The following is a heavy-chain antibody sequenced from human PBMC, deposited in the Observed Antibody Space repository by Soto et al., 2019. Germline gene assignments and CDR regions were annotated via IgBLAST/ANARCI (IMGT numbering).Heavy chain of an antibody. CDR3: ARPASSAWYDWFDS. CDR2: IYYSGST. CDR1: GGSISSSSYY. D-gene: IGHD6-19*01. J-gene: IGHJ5*01. Sequence: LSLTCTVSGGSISSSSYYWGWIRQPPGKGLEWIGSIYYSGSTYYNPSLKSRVTISVDTSKNQFSLTLSSVTAADTAVYYCARPASSAWYDWFDSCRQGPRVTVSS. V-gene: IGHV4-39*01.